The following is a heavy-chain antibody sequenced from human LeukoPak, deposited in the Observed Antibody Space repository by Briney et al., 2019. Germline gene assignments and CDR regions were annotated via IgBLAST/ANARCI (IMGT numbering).Heavy chain of an antibody. D-gene: IGHD2-2*02. CDR1: GFTFSTYG. CDR3: AKTSDQLLYSKFGY. J-gene: IGHJ4*02. V-gene: IGHV3-30*02. CDR2: IQYDGDFK. Sequence: GGSLRLSCAASGFTFSTYGMHWVRQAPGKGLEWVAFIQYDGDFKYYADSVKGRFTISRDNSKNTLYLQMNSLRAEDTAVYYCAKTSDQLLYSKFGYWGQGTLVTVSS.